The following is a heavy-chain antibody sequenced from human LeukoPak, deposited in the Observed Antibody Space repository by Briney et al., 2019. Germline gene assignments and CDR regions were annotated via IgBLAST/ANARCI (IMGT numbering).Heavy chain of an antibody. J-gene: IGHJ4*02. CDR1: GYTFTSYG. CDR2: ISAYNGNP. CDR3: ARAGQGYYYVTSAYYYDY. Sequence: GASVKVSCKASGYTFTSYGISWVRQGPGQGLEWMGWISAYNGNPNYAQKLQGRVTMTTDTSTSTAYMELRSLRSDDTAVYYCARAGQGYYYVTSAYYYDYWGQGTLVTVSS. D-gene: IGHD3-22*01. V-gene: IGHV1-18*01.